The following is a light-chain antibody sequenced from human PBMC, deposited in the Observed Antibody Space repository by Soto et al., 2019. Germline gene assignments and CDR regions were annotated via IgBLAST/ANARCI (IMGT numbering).Light chain of an antibody. CDR2: DVS. V-gene: IGLV2-11*01. Sequence: QSALTQPRSVSGSPGQSVTISCTGTSNDVDDYDYVSWYQQHPGKAPKFMIYDVSKRPSGVPDRFSGSKSGNTAASLTISGLQPEDEADYYCCSYAGRHVVFGGGTKLTVL. CDR3: CSYAGRHVV. J-gene: IGLJ2*01. CDR1: SNDVDDYDY.